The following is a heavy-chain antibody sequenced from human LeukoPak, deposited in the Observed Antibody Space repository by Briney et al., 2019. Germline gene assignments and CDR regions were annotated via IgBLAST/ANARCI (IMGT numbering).Heavy chain of an antibody. V-gene: IGHV3-21*01. Sequence: PGGSLRLSCAASGFTFSSYSMNWVRQVPGKGLEWVSSISSSSSYIYYADSVKGRFTISRDNAKNSLYLQMNSLRAEDTAVYYCARDANVDTAMVLYYYYYYMDVWGKGTTVTVSS. CDR3: ARDANVDTAMVLYYYYYYMDV. CDR1: GFTFSSYS. CDR2: ISSSSSYI. D-gene: IGHD5-18*01. J-gene: IGHJ6*03.